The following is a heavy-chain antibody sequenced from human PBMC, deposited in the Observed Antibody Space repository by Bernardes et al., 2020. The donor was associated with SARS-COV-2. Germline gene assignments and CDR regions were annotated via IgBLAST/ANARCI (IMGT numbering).Heavy chain of an antibody. D-gene: IGHD6-13*01. Sequence: GGSLRLSCAASGFTFSNYAMTWVRQAPGKGLEWVSAITTSGGNTYYTDSVKGRFTISRDNSKNTLYLQLNSLRADDTAVYYCAKSGSWSSYMDVWGQGTTVTVSS. V-gene: IGHV3-23*01. CDR2: ITTSGGNT. J-gene: IGHJ6*02. CDR1: GFTFSNYA. CDR3: AKSGSWSSYMDV.